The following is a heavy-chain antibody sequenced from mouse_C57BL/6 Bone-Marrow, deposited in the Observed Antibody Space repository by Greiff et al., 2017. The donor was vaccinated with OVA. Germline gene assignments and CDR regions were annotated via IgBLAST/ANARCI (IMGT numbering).Heavy chain of an antibody. V-gene: IGHV1-26*01. J-gene: IGHJ2*01. D-gene: IGHD1-1*01. CDR3: ARSTVVDGY. CDR1: GYTFTDYY. Sequence: EVQLQQSGPELVKPGASVKISCKASGYTFTDYYMNWVKQSHGKSLEWIGDINPNNGGTSYNQKFKGKATLTVDKSSSTAYMELRSLTSEDSAVYYCARSTVVDGYWGQGTTLTVSS. CDR2: INPNNGGT.